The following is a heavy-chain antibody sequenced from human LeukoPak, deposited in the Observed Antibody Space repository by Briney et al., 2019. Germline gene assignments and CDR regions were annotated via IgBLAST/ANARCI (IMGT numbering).Heavy chain of an antibody. CDR2: ISGGGGST. CDR1: EFTFTNHA. D-gene: IGHD2-21*02. V-gene: IGHV3-23*01. J-gene: IGHJ2*01. Sequence: GGSLKVSCAASEFTFTNHAMSWVRQAPGKGLEWVSSISGGGGSTFYADSVKGRFTISRDNSKNTLFVQMTNLRADDTAVYYCAKSGGDFSDFWYFDLWGRGLVDTASS. CDR3: AKSGGDFSDFWYFDL.